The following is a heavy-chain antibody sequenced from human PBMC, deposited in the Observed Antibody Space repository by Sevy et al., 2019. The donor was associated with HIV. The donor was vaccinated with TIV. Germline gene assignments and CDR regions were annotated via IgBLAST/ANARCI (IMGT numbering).Heavy chain of an antibody. CDR2: ISDSGSRI. V-gene: IGHV3-48*03. Sequence: GGSLRLSCAASGFSYSSYDMNWVRQAPGKGLEWLSYISDSGSRIYYADSVRGRFTIARDNTKNSLYLQLNTLRADDTAVYYCAREGFGGFHTSLDHWGPGTLVTVSS. D-gene: IGHD2-15*01. CDR1: GFSYSSYD. CDR3: AREGFGGFHTSLDH. J-gene: IGHJ4*02.